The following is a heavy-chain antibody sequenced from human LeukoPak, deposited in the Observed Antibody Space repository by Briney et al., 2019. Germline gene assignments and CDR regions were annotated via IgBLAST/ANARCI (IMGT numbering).Heavy chain of an antibody. CDR3: ARGKWELPLPRTFDI. CDR2: INPNSGGT. D-gene: IGHD1-26*01. CDR1: GYTFTGYY. V-gene: IGHV1-2*02. J-gene: IGHJ3*02. Sequence: ASVKVSCKASGYTFTGYYMHWVRQAPGQGLEWMGSINPNSGGTNYAQKFQGRVTMTRDTSISTAYMELSSLRSEDTAVYYCARGKWELPLPRTFDIWGQGTMVTVSS.